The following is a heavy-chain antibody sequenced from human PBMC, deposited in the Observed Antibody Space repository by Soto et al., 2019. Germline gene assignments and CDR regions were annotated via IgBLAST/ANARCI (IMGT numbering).Heavy chain of an antibody. CDR2: IFYSGST. Sequence: SETLSLTCTVSGGSINSGDLFWSWIRQPPGKGLEWIGNIFYSGSTYYNPSLKSRLTISVDTSKNQFSLKVRSVTAADTAVYFCVRQLLTTTVTTPYNWFDPWGQGTLVT. V-gene: IGHV4-30-4*01. D-gene: IGHD4-17*01. J-gene: IGHJ5*02. CDR3: VRQLLTTTVTTPYNWFDP. CDR1: GGSINSGDLF.